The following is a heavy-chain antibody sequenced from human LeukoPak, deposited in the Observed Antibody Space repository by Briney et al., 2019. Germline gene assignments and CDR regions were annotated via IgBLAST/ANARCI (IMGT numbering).Heavy chain of an antibody. Sequence: PSETLSLTCTVSGGSISSYYWSLIRQPPGKGLEWIGYIYYSGSTNYNPSLKSRVTISVDTSKNQFSLKLSSVTAADTAVYYCARHKTDTAMVSLVRWIDYWGQGTLVTVSS. V-gene: IGHV4-59*08. CDR1: GGSISSYY. CDR2: IYYSGST. J-gene: IGHJ4*02. CDR3: ARHKTDTAMVSLVRWIDY. D-gene: IGHD5-18*01.